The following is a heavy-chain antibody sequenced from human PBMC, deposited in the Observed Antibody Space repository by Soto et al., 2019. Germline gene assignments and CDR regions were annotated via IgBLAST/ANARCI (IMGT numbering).Heavy chain of an antibody. CDR2: VSGSGGST. D-gene: IGHD1-26*01. CDR3: AKVGDNQAVDY. Sequence: EVQLLESGGGLVQPGGYLRLSCAASGFTFSIYAMSCVRPAPGKGLEWVSAVSGSGGSTYYADTVKGRFTISRDNSKNTLYLQVNSLRAEDTAVYYCAKVGDNQAVDYWGQGTLVTVSS. V-gene: IGHV3-23*01. J-gene: IGHJ4*02. CDR1: GFTFSIYA.